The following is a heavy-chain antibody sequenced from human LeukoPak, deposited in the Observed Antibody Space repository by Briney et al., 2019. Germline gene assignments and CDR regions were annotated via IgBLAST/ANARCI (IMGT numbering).Heavy chain of an antibody. CDR1: GGSFSGYY. J-gene: IGHJ4*02. CDR3: GSGTALPY. V-gene: IGHV4-34*01. CDR2: INHSGST. Sequence: SETLSLTCAVYGGSFSGYYWSWIRQPPGKGLEWIGEINHSGSTNYNPSLKSRVTISVDTSKNQFSLKLSSVTAADTAVYYCGSGTALPYWGQGTLVTVSS.